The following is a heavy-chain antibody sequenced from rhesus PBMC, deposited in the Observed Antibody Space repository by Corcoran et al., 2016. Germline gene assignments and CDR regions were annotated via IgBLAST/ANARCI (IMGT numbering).Heavy chain of an antibody. D-gene: IGHD4-23*01. V-gene: IGHV4-173*01. Sequence: QLQLQESGPGLVKPSETLSLTCAVSGGSISSNYWSWIRQPPGKGLEWIGRISGSCGSTDYNPSLKRRVTISTATSKNQFSRKLSSVTAADAAVYYCAREYSNYYWYFDLWGPGTPITISS. J-gene: IGHJ2*01. CDR3: AREYSNYYWYFDL. CDR1: GGSISSNY. CDR2: ISGSCGST.